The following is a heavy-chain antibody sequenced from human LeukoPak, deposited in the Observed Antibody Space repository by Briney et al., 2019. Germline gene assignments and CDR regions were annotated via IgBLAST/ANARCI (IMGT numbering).Heavy chain of an antibody. D-gene: IGHD3-9*01. V-gene: IGHV4-34*01. CDR3: ARGINVLRYFDWLRSHGMDV. CDR1: GGSFSGYY. J-gene: IGHJ6*04. CDR2: INHSGST. Sequence: SETLSLTCAVYGGSFSGYYWSWIRQPPGKGLEWIGEINHSGSTNYIPSLKSRVTISVDTSKNQFSLKLSSVTAADTAVYYCARGINVLRYFDWLRSHGMDVWGKGTTVTVSS.